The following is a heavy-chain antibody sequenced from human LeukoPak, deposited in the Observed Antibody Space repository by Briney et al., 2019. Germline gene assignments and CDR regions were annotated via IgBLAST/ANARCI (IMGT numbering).Heavy chain of an antibody. CDR2: FDPEDGDT. D-gene: IGHD3-22*01. Sequence: ASVKLSCKVSGYTLTELSIPCVRQAPGKGLECMGGFDPEDGDTIYATKFQTRVTMTEDTSTETAYMELSSLRSEDTAVYYCATGSEDYYERSGYSYYFDYWGQGTLVTVS. J-gene: IGHJ4*02. CDR1: GYTLTELS. V-gene: IGHV1-24*01. CDR3: ATGSEDYYERSGYSYYFDY.